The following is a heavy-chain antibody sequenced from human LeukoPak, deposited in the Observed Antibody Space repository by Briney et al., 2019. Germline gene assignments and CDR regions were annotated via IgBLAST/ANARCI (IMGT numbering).Heavy chain of an antibody. J-gene: IGHJ4*02. CDR1: GGSISVYY. V-gene: IGHV4-59*01. CDR2: IYYSGST. CDR3: ARGTHSTSPIPLDY. Sequence: PSETLSLTCTVSGGSISVYYWSWIRQPPGKGLEWIGYIYYSGSTNYNPSLKSRVTISVDTSKNQFSLKVNSVTAADTAVYYCARGTHSTSPIPLDYWGQGTLVTVSS. D-gene: IGHD6-13*01.